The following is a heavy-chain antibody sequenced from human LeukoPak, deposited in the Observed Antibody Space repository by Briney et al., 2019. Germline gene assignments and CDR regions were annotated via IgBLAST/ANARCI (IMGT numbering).Heavy chain of an antibody. CDR3: ARNHYGHPLDY. CDR2: IYYSGSP. D-gene: IGHD4-17*01. J-gene: IGHJ4*02. V-gene: IGHV4-59*01. Sequence: SETLSLTCTVSGGSISSYFWSWIRQPPGKGLEWIGYIYYSGSPNYNPSLKSRVTISVDTSKNQFSLKLTSVTAADTAVYYCARNHYGHPLDYWGQGTLVTVSS. CDR1: GGSISSYF.